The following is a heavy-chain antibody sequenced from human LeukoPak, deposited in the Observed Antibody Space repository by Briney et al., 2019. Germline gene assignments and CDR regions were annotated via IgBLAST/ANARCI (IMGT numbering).Heavy chain of an antibody. CDR2: IWYDGSNK. Sequence: GGSLRLSCAASGFTFSSYGMHWVRQAPGKGLEWVAVIWYDGSNKYYADSVKGRFTISRDNSKNTLYLQMNSLRAEDTAVYYCARGHNVDTAMAESWGQGTLVTVSS. J-gene: IGHJ5*02. CDR3: ARGHNVDTAMAES. CDR1: GFTFSSYG. D-gene: IGHD5-18*01. V-gene: IGHV3-33*01.